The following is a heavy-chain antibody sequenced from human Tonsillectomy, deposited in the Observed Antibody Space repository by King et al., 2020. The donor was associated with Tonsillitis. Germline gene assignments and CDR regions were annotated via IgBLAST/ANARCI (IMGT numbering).Heavy chain of an antibody. CDR1: GGSISSSSYY. CDR2: IYYSGST. V-gene: IGHV4-39*07. J-gene: IGHJ2*01. D-gene: IGHD6-13*01. Sequence: QLQESGPGLVKPSETLSLTCTVSGGSISSSSYYWGWIRQPPGKGLEWIGSIYYSGSTYYNPSLKSRVTISVDMSKNQFSLKLSSVTAADTAVYYCARRTSSCYDLWGRGTLVTVSS. CDR3: ARRTSSCYDL.